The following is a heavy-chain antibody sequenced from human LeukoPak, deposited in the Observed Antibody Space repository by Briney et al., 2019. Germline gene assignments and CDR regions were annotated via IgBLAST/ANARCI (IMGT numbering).Heavy chain of an antibody. CDR1: GFTFSSYW. CDR2: IKQDGSQK. CDR3: ASLWFGELSFFDY. D-gene: IGHD3-10*01. V-gene: IGHV3-7*03. Sequence: GGSLRLSCAASGFTFSSYWMSWVRQAPGKGLEWVANIKQDGSQKYYVDSVKGRFSISRDNAKNSLYLQMNSLRAEDTAVYYCASLWFGELSFFDYWGQGTLVTVSS. J-gene: IGHJ4*02.